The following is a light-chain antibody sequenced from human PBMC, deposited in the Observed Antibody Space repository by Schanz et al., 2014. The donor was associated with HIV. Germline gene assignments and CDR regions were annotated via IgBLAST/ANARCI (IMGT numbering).Light chain of an antibody. CDR3: QSFDSWVSGVV. V-gene: IGLV2-14*03. CDR1: SIDVGGYDY. J-gene: IGLJ2*01. Sequence: QSVLTQPASLSGSPGQSITISCTGTSIDVGGYDYVSWYQQHPDKAPRLIIYDVSNRPSGVSSRFSGSKSGSAASLTISGLQAEDEADYYCQSFDSWVSGVVFGGGTKVTVL. CDR2: DVS.